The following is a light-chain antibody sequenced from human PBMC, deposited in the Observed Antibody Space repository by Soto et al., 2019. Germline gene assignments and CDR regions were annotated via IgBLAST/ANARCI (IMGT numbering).Light chain of an antibody. J-gene: IGLJ2*01. CDR2: GNS. V-gene: IGLV1-40*01. Sequence: QSVLTQPPSVSGAPGQKVIISCTGSCSNIGAGYDVHWYQQLPGTAPKLLIYGNSNRPSGVPDRLSGSKSGTSASLAITGLQVEDEADYYCQSYDSSLSAAVFGGGTKLTVL. CDR3: QSYDSSLSAAV. CDR1: CSNIGAGYD.